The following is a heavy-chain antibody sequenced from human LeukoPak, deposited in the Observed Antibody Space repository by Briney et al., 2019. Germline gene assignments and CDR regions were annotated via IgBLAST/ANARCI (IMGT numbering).Heavy chain of an antibody. CDR1: GGSISSGYY. D-gene: IGHD3-22*01. J-gene: IGHJ5*02. Sequence: SETLSLTCTVSGGSISSGYYWGWIRQPPGKGLEWIGSIYHSGSTYYNPSLKSRVTISVDTSKNQFSLKLSSVTAADTAVYYCARAVTYYYDSSGYYPWFDPWGQGTLVTVSS. V-gene: IGHV4-38-2*02. CDR3: ARAVTYYYDSSGYYPWFDP. CDR2: IYHSGST.